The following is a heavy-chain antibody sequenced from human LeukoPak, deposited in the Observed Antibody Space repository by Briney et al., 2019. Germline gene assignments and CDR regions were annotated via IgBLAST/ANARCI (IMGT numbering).Heavy chain of an antibody. Sequence: ASVKVSCKASGGTFSSYAMNWVRQAAGQGLEWMGWINTNTGNPTYAQGFTGRFVFSLDTSVSTAYLQISSLKAEDTAVYYCARVAGVVAATPDYWGQGTLVTVSS. J-gene: IGHJ4*02. D-gene: IGHD2-15*01. V-gene: IGHV7-4-1*02. CDR1: GGTFSSYA. CDR3: ARVAGVVAATPDY. CDR2: INTNTGNP.